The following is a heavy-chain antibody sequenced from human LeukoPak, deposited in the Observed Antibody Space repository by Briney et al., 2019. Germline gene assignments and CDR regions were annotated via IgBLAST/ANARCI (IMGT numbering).Heavy chain of an antibody. CDR3: ASTYYYDSSGYYADY. CDR1: GYSISSGYY. D-gene: IGHD3-22*01. CDR2: IYHSGST. J-gene: IGHJ4*02. Sequence: SETLSLTCTVSGYSISSGYYWGWIRQPPGKGLGWIGSIYHSGSTNYNPSLKSRVTISVDKSKNQFSLKLSSVTAADTAVYYCASTYYYDSSGYYADYWGQGTLVTVSS. V-gene: IGHV4-38-2*02.